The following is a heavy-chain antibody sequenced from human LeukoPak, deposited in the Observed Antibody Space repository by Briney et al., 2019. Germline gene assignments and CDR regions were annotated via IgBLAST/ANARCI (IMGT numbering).Heavy chain of an antibody. CDR2: ISDTGNT. D-gene: IGHD1-26*01. CDR1: GFTLSSYA. J-gene: IGHJ4*02. Sequence: GGSLRLSCAASGFTLSSYAMSWVRQAPGKGLEWVSAISDTGNTYHADSVKGRFTISRDNSKNTLYLQMNSLRAEDTAVYYCAKVSWERLHYFDYWGQGTLVAVSS. V-gene: IGHV3-23*01. CDR3: AKVSWERLHYFDY.